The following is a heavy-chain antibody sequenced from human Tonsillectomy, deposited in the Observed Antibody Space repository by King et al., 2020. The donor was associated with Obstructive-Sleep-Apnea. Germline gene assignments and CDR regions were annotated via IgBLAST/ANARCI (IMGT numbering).Heavy chain of an antibody. CDR1: GDSITSGNW. CDR3: AKIPPYFYGMDV. V-gene: IGHV4-4*02. J-gene: IGHJ6*02. Sequence: VPLQESGPGLVKPSGTLSLTCAVAGDSITSGNWWGWVRQPPGKGLEWIAEIHHSGSTNYNPSLKSRVTISVDKSKSQVSLRLSSVTATDTAIYYCAKIPPYFYGMDVWGQGTTVTVSS. CDR2: IHHSGST. D-gene: IGHD2/OR15-2a*01.